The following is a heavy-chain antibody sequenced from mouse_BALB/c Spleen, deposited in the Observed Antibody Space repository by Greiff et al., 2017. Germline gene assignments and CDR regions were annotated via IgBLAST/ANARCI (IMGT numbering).Heavy chain of an antibody. CDR3: AAITTSYAMDY. CDR2: ISSGSSTI. CDR1: GFTFSSFG. V-gene: IGHV5-17*02. J-gene: IGHJ4*01. D-gene: IGHD1-2*01. Sequence: EVQLQESGGGLVQPGGSRKLSCAASGFTFSSFGMHWVRQAPEKGLEWVAYISSGSSTIYYADTVKGRFTISRDNPKNTLFLQMTSLRSEDTAMYYCAAITTSYAMDYWGQGTSVTVSS.